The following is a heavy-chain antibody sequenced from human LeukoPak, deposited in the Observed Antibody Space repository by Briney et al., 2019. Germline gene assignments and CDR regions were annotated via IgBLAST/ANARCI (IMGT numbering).Heavy chain of an antibody. CDR3: ARDLSIAVAGLFDY. CDR2: ISAYNGNT. Sequence: ASVKVSCKASGYTFTSYGISWVRQAPGQGRGWMGWISAYNGNTNDAHKLQGRGTITTDTSTSTAYMELRSLRSDDTAVYYCARDLSIAVAGLFDYWGQGTLVTVSS. J-gene: IGHJ4*02. D-gene: IGHD6-19*01. V-gene: IGHV1-18*01. CDR1: GYTFTSYG.